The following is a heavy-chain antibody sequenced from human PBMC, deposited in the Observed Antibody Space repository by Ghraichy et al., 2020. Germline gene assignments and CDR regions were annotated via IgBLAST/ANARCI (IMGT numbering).Heavy chain of an antibody. V-gene: IGHV4-4*07. J-gene: IGHJ5*02. CDR2: IYSSGGT. D-gene: IGHD6-19*01. Sequence: SETLSLTCTVSGGSITNYYWNWIRQPAGKGLEWIGRIYSSGGTNYNPSLKSRVTMSVDTSKNQFSLKLSSVTAADTAVYYCARAAGSGWSSHWFDPWGQGTLVTVSS. CDR1: GGSITNYY. CDR3: ARAAGSGWSSHWFDP.